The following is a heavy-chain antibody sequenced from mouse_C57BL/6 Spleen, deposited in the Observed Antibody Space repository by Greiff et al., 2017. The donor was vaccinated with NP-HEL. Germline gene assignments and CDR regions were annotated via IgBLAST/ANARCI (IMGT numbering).Heavy chain of an antibody. CDR2: IDPSDSET. CDR3: ARSGNYGSSYDAMDY. D-gene: IGHD1-1*01. V-gene: IGHV1-52*01. CDR1: GYTFTSYW. J-gene: IGHJ4*01. Sequence: QVQLQQPGAELVRPGSSVKLSCKASGYTFTSYWMHWVKQRPIQGLEWIGNIDPSDSETHYNQKFKDKATLTVDKSSSTAYMQLSSLTSEDSAVSYCARSGNYGSSYDAMDYWGQGTSGTVSS.